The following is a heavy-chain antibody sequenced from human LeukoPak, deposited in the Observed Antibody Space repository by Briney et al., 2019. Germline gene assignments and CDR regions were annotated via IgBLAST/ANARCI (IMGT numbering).Heavy chain of an antibody. CDR1: GGSISSYY. CDR3: AREGGSDYYYGMDV. CDR2: IYYSGST. Sequence: KPSETLSLTCTVSGGSISSYYWSWIRQPPGKGLEWIGYIYYSGSTNYNPSLKSRVSISVDTSKTQFSLKLNSVTAADTAVYYCAREGGSDYYYGMDVWGQGTTVTVSS. D-gene: IGHD2-15*01. V-gene: IGHV4-59*12. J-gene: IGHJ6*02.